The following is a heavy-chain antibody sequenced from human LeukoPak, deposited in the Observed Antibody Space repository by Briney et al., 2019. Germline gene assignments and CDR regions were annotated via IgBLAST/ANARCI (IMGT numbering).Heavy chain of an antibody. CDR2: INPNSGGT. V-gene: IGHV1-2*03. CDR3: ARATGRYGPKQSWFDP. J-gene: IGHJ5*02. Sequence: LVASVKVSCKASGYTFTGYYMHWVRQAPGQGLEWMGWINPNSGGTNYAQKFQGRVTMTRDTSISTAYMELSRLRSDDTAVYYCARATGRYGPKQSWFDPWGQGTLVTVSS. D-gene: IGHD5-18*01. CDR1: GYTFTGYY.